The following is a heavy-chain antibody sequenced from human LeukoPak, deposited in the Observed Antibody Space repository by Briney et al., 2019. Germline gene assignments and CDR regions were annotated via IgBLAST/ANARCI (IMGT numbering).Heavy chain of an antibody. CDR3: AKGYSSSWYFPTLDY. CDR1: GFTFDDYA. D-gene: IGHD6-13*01. V-gene: IGHV3-43*02. Sequence: GGSLRLSCAASGFTFDDYAMHWVRQAPGKGLEWVSLISGDGGSTYYADSVKGRFTISRDNAKNSLYLQMNSLRAEDMAFYYCAKGYSSSWYFPTLDYWGQGTLVTVSS. J-gene: IGHJ4*02. CDR2: ISGDGGST.